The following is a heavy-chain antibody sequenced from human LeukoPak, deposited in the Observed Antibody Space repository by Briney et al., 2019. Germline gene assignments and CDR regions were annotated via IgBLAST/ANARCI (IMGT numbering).Heavy chain of an antibody. V-gene: IGHV4-34*01. Sequence: PSETLSLTCAVYGGSFSGYYWSWIRQPPGKGLEWIGEINHSGSTSYNPSLKSRVTISVDTSKNQFSLKPSSVTAADTAVYYCARDLKRFDPWGQGTLVTVSS. CDR1: GGSFSGYY. CDR2: INHSGST. CDR3: ARDLKRFDP. J-gene: IGHJ5*02.